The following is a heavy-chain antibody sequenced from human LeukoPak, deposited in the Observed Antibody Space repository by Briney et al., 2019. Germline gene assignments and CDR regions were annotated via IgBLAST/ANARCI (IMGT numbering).Heavy chain of an antibody. D-gene: IGHD5-12*01. Sequence: SETLSLTCAVYGGSFSGYYWSWIRQPPGKGLEWIGEINHSGSINYNPSLKSRVTISVDTSKNQFSLKLSSVTAADTAVYYCARLFSGYDFDYWGQGTLVTVSS. CDR1: GGSFSGYY. CDR3: ARLFSGYDFDY. J-gene: IGHJ4*02. CDR2: INHSGSI. V-gene: IGHV4-34*01.